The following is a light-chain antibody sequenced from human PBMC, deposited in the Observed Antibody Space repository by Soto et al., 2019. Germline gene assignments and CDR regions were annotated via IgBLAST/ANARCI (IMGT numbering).Light chain of an antibody. CDR2: EVS. CDR3: MQSTQLPPT. Sequence: DIVMTQFPLSVPVTARDPSSISCRSSQSLLHNGYNYLDWYLQKPGQSPQLLIYEVSTRVSGVPDRFSGSGSGTDFTLEISRVETDDVGIYYCMQSTQLPPTFGQGTRLEIK. J-gene: IGKJ5*01. CDR1: QSLLHNGYNY. V-gene: IGKV2D-29*02.